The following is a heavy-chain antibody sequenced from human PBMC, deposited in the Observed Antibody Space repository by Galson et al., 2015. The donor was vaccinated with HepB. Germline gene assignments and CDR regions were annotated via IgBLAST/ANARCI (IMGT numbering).Heavy chain of an antibody. J-gene: IGHJ4*02. CDR3: AREAMTRAKQLELPDY. CDR2: ISYDGSNK. CDR1: GFTFSSYA. Sequence: SLRLSCAASGFTFSSYAMHWVRQAPGKGLEWVAVISYDGSNKYYADSVKGRFTISRDNSKNTLYLQMNSLRAEDTAVYYCAREAMTRAKQLELPDYWGQGTLVTVSS. D-gene: IGHD1-7*01. V-gene: IGHV3-30-3*01.